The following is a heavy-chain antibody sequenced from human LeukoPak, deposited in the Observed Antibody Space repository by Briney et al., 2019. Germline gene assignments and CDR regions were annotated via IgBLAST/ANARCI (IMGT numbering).Heavy chain of an antibody. D-gene: IGHD3-3*01. CDR3: AREGITIFGVVSQNWFDP. CDR2: IIPILGIA. J-gene: IGHJ5*02. Sequence: ASVKVSCKASGGTFSSYAISWLRQAPGQGLEWMGRIIPILGIANYAQKFQGRVTITADESTSTAYMELSSLRSEDTAVYYCAREGITIFGVVSQNWFDPWGQGTLVTVSS. V-gene: IGHV1-69*04. CDR1: GGTFSSYA.